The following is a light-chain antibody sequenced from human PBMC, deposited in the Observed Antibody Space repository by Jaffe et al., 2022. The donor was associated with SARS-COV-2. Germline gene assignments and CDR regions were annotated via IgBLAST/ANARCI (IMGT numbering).Light chain of an antibody. CDR3: QVWHSPGDHRVI. CDR1: NIEGKS. Sequence: SYVLTQPPSVSVTPGETARITCGGRNIEGKSVHWYQQKAGQAPVLVISYDTKRPSGIPERFSGSNSGDMATLTINRVEVGDEADYYCQVWHSPGDHRVIFGGGTKLTVL. CDR2: YDT. V-gene: IGLV3-21*04. J-gene: IGLJ2*01.